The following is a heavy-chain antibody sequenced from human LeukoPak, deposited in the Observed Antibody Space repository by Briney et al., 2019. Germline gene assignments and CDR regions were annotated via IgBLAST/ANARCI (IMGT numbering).Heavy chain of an antibody. J-gene: IGHJ4*02. Sequence: SETLSLTCTVSGDSISSSSYYWVWLRQPPGKGLEWIATIHYTGSTYYDPSLKSRVTISVDTSKNQFSPKLSSVTAADTAMYYCARYWGPYDNSGAYFDYWGQGTLVTVSS. CDR1: GDSISSSSYY. D-gene: IGHD3-22*01. CDR2: IHYTGST. V-gene: IGHV4-39*01. CDR3: ARYWGPYDNSGAYFDY.